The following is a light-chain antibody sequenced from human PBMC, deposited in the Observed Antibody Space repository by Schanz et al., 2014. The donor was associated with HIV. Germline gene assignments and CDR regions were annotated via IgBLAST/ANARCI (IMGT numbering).Light chain of an antibody. CDR1: TSDVGAYNF. V-gene: IGLV2-11*01. CDR2: DVT. CDR3: AAWDVNLNGPV. J-gene: IGLJ2*01. Sequence: QSALTQPRSVSGSPGQSVTISCTGTTSDVGAYNFVSWYQQHPGKAPKLMIYDVTKRPSGVPDRFSGSKSGNTASLTISGLQAEDEADYYCAAWDVNLNGPVFGGGTKVTVL.